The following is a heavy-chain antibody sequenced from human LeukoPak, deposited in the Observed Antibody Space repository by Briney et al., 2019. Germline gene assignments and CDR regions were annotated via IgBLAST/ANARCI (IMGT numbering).Heavy chain of an antibody. Sequence: SETLSLTCTVSGGSISSYYWSWIRQPAGKGLEWIGRIYTSGSTNYNPSLKSRVTISLDTSKNQFSLKVKSVTAADTAVYYCARVRRFGAGQDYWGQGTLVTFSS. CDR2: IYTSGST. J-gene: IGHJ4*02. V-gene: IGHV4-4*07. CDR3: ARVRRFGAGQDY. D-gene: IGHD3-16*01. CDR1: GGSISSYY.